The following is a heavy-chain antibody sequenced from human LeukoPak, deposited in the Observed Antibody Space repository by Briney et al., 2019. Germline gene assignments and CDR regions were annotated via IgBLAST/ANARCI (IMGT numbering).Heavy chain of an antibody. Sequence: PSQTLSLTCAASGGSISRGSYYWSWIRQPAGKGLEWIGRIYTSGSTNYNPSLKSRVTISVDTSKNQFSLKLSSVTAADTAVYYCARVYDSSGYQRDYWGQGTLVTVSS. V-gene: IGHV4-61*02. J-gene: IGHJ4*02. CDR1: GGSISRGSYY. D-gene: IGHD3-22*01. CDR2: IYTSGST. CDR3: ARVYDSSGYQRDY.